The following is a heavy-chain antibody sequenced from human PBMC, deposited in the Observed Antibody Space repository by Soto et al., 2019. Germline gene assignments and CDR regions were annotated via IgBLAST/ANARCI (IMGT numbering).Heavy chain of an antibody. Sequence: SVKVSCKASGGTFSSYAISWVRQAPGQGLEWMGGIIPIFGTANYAQKFQGRVTITADESTSTAYMELSSLRSEDTAVYYCASPLRHYYYYYGMVVWGQGTTVTVSS. CDR2: IIPIFGTA. J-gene: IGHJ6*02. CDR3: ASPLRHYYYYYGMVV. CDR1: GGTFSSYA. V-gene: IGHV1-69*13. D-gene: IGHD3-10*01.